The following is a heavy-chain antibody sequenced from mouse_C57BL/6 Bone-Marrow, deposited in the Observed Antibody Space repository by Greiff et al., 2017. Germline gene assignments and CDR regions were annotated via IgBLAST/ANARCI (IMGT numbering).Heavy chain of an antibody. J-gene: IGHJ3*01. Sequence: VQLQQPGAELVRPGTSVTLSCKASGYTFTSYWMHWVKQRPGQGLEWLGVIDPSDSYTNYKQKFKGKATLTVATSSSTAYMQLSSLTSEDSAVYYCARGAQQTLPFAYWGQGTLVTVSA. CDR3: ARGAQQTLPFAY. D-gene: IGHD3-1*01. CDR1: GYTFTSYW. CDR2: IDPSDSYT. V-gene: IGHV1-59*01.